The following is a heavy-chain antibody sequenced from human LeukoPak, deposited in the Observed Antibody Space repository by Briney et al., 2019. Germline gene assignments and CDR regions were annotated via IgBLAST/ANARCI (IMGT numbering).Heavy chain of an antibody. V-gene: IGHV4-34*01. Sequence: KPSETLSLTCAVYGGSFSGYYWSWIRQPPGKGLEWIGEINHSGSTNYNPSLKSRVTISVDTSKNQFSLKLSSVTAADTAVYYCARGGPWSTIHWFDPWGQGTLVTVSS. J-gene: IGHJ5*02. CDR2: INHSGST. D-gene: IGHD5/OR15-5a*01. CDR3: ARGGPWSTIHWFDP. CDR1: GGSFSGYY.